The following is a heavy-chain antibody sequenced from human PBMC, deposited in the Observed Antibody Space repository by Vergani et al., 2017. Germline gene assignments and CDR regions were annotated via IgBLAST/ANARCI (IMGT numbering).Heavy chain of an antibody. CDR1: GGSISSYY. CDR3: AEGEKYSGRDYYYYYMDV. D-gene: IGHD6-6*01. V-gene: IGHV4-59*01. CDR2: IYYSGST. J-gene: IGHJ6*03. Sequence: QVQLQESGPGLVKPSETLSLTCTVSGGSISSYYWSWIRQPPGKGLEWIGYIYYSGSTNYNPSLKSRVTISVDTSKNQFSLKLSSVTAADTAVYYCAEGEKYSGRDYYYYYMDVGGKGTTVTVSS.